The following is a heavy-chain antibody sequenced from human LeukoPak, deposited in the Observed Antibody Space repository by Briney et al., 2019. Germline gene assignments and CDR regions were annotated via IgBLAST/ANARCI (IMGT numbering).Heavy chain of an antibody. V-gene: IGHV4-38-2*02. CDR3: AGFTFFRGVITFDY. J-gene: IGHJ4*02. CDR1: GYSISSGYY. CDR2: IYHSGST. Sequence: SETLSLTCTVSGYSISSGYYWGWIRLPPGKGLEWIGGIYHSGSTYYNPSLKSRVSISMDTSNDQFSLKLKSVTAADTAVYSCAGFTFFRGVITFDYWGQGTLVTVSS. D-gene: IGHD3-10*01.